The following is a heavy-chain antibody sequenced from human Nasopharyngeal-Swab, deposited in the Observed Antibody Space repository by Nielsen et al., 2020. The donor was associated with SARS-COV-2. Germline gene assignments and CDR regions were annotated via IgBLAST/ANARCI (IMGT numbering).Heavy chain of an antibody. D-gene: IGHD1-1*01. CDR2: IYDSGST. CDR3: ARTPRTFFDY. J-gene: IGHJ4*02. Sequence: GSLRLSCTVSGGSISSYYWSWIRQPPGKGLEWIGYIYDSGSTNYNPSLKSRVSISVDTSKNQFSLKLSSVTAADTAVYYCARTPRTFFDYWGQGTLVTVSS. CDR1: GGSISSYY. V-gene: IGHV4-59*01.